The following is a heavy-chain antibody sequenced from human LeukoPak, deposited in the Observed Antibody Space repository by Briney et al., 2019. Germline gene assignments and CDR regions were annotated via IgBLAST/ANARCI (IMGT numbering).Heavy chain of an antibody. D-gene: IGHD5-18*01. Sequence: GASVKVSCKASGGTFSSYAISWVRQAPGQGLEWMGGIIPIFGTANYAQKFQGRVTTTTDESTSTAYMEPSSLRSEDTAVYYCARGTVDTAMVYYFDYWGQGTLVTASS. CDR1: GGTFSSYA. CDR2: IIPIFGTA. V-gene: IGHV1-69*05. J-gene: IGHJ4*02. CDR3: ARGTVDTAMVYYFDY.